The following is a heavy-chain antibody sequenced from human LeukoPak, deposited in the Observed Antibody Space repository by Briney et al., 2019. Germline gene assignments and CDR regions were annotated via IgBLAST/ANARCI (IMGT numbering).Heavy chain of an antibody. CDR1: GFTFSSYS. J-gene: IGHJ3*02. CDR2: ISSSSSTI. Sequence: PGGSLRLSCAASGFTFSSYSMNWVRQAPGKGLEWVSSISSSSSTIYYADSVKGRFTISRDNAKNSLYLQMNSLRAEDTAVYYCARESVRLRYFDWLRPDAFDIWGQGTMVTVSS. CDR3: ARESVRLRYFDWLRPDAFDI. D-gene: IGHD3-9*01. V-gene: IGHV3-48*04.